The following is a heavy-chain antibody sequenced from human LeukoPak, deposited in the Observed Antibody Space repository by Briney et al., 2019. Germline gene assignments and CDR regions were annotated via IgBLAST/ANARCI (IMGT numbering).Heavy chain of an antibody. CDR2: IYYSGST. CDR3: AREDWSTSWYVLDY. Sequence: SETLSLTCTVSGGSISSNSYYWGWIRQPPGKGLEWIGSIYYSGSTYYKPSLKSRVTMSVDTSKNQFSLKMRSVTAADTAVYFCAREDWSTSWYVLDYWGQGALVTVSS. J-gene: IGHJ4*02. D-gene: IGHD2-2*01. V-gene: IGHV4-39*07. CDR1: GGSISSNSYY.